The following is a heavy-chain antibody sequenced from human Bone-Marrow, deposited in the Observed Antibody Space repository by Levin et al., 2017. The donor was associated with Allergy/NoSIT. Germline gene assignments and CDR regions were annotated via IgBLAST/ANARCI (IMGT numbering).Heavy chain of an antibody. CDR1: GFTFSSYA. CDR3: AKGAGWVAGAVALI. Sequence: GESLKISCAASGFTFSSYAMSWVRQAPGKGLDWVSAISGSGTSTYYADSVKGRFTISRDNSMTTLYLQMNSLRAEDTAVYYCAKGAGWVAGAVALIWGQGTLDTVSS. D-gene: IGHD6-19*01. V-gene: IGHV3-23*01. CDR2: ISGSGTST. J-gene: IGHJ4*02.